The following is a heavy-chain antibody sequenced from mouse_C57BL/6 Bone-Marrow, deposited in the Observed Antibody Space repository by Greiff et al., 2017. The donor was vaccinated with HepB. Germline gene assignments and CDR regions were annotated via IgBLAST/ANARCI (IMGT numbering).Heavy chain of an antibody. CDR1: GYSITSGYY. CDR2: ISYDGSN. V-gene: IGHV3-6*01. CDR3: ARGASYYDYDGFAY. J-gene: IGHJ3*01. D-gene: IGHD2-4*01. Sequence: EVQLQESGPGLVKPSQSLSLTCSVTGYSITSGYYWNWIRQFPGNKLEWMGYISYDGSNNYNPSLKNRISITRDTSKNQFFLKLNSVTTEDTATYYCARGASYYDYDGFAYWGQGTLVTVSA.